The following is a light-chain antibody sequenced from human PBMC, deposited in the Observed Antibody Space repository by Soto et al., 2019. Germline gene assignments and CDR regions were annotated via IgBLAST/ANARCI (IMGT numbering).Light chain of an antibody. V-gene: IGLV2-23*01. CDR1: SSDVGSNNL. Sequence: QSALSQPASVSGSPGQTITIPCTGSSSDVGSNNLVSWYQQHPGKAPKVMVYEATKRPSGVSDRFSGSKSGNTASLTISGLQAEDEADYYCCSCANIYIWVFGGGTKLTVL. CDR2: EAT. CDR3: CSCANIYIWV. J-gene: IGLJ3*02.